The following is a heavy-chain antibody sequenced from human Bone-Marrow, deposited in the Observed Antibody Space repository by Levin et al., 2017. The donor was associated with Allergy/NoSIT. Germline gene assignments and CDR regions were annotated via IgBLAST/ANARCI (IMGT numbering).Heavy chain of an antibody. J-gene: IGHJ5*02. CDR2: INTNTGNP. CDR3: ARSTKHVLRFLEWLPWFDP. V-gene: IGHV7-4-1*02. CDR1: GYTFTSYA. Sequence: ASVKVSCKASGYTFTSYAMNWVRQAPGQGLEWMGWINTNTGNPTYAQGFTGRFVFSLDTSVSTAYLQISSLKAEDTAVYYCARSTKHVLRFLEWLPWFDPWGQGTLVTVSS. D-gene: IGHD3-3*01.